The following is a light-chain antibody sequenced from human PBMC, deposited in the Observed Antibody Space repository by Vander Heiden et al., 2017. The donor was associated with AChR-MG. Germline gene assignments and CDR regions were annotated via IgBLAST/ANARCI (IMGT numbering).Light chain of an antibody. Sequence: DIEMTQSPSSLSASVGDRVTITCQASQDISNYLNWYQQKPGKAPKLLIYDAANLETGVPSRFSGSGYGTDFTFTISSLQPEDIAAYYCQQYENLPLITFGQGTRLEIK. CDR1: QDISNY. J-gene: IGKJ5*01. CDR3: QQYENLPLIT. V-gene: IGKV1-33*01. CDR2: DAA.